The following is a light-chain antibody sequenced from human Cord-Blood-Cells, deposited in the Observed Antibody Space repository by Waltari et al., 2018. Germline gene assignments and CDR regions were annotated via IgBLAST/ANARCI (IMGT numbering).Light chain of an antibody. CDR3: CSYAGSSTWV. V-gene: IGLV2-23*01. Sequence: QSALTQPASVSGSPGQSITISCTGTSRDVGSYNLVSWDQQHPGKAPKLMIYEGSKRPSGVSNRFSGSKSGNTASLTISGLHAEDEADYYCCSYAGSSTWVFGGGTKLTVL. CDR1: SRDVGSYNL. J-gene: IGLJ3*02. CDR2: EGS.